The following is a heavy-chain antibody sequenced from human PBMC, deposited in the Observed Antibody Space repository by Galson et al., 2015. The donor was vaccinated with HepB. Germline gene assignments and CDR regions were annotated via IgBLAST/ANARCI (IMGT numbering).Heavy chain of an antibody. J-gene: IGHJ4*02. V-gene: IGHV3-73*01. D-gene: IGHD4-17*01. CDR1: GFIFSGPA. CDR2: IRSKANSYAT. Sequence: SLRLSCAASGFIFSGPAMHWVRQASGKGLEWVGRIRSKANSYATAYAASVKGRFTISRDDSKNTAYLQMNSLKTEDTAVYYCTRHADYADSSFFDYWGQGTLVTVSS. CDR3: TRHADYADSSFFDY.